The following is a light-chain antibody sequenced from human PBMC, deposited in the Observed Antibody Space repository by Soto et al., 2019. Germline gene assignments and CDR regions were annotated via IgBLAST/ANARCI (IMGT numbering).Light chain of an antibody. CDR1: SSDVGSYNL. CDR2: EVS. Sequence: QSALTQPASVSGSPGQSITISCTGTSSDVGSYNLVSWYQQHPGKAPKLMIYEVSKRPSGVSDRFSGSKSGTPASLAITGLQAEDEADYYCQSYDSSLSGYVFGTGTKVTVL. CDR3: QSYDSSLSGYV. J-gene: IGLJ1*01. V-gene: IGLV2-14*02.